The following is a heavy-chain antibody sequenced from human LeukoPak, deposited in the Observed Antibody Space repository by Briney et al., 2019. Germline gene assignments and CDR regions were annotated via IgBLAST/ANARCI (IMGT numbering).Heavy chain of an antibody. J-gene: IGHJ4*02. CDR1: GGSVSSGSYY. Sequence: SETLSLTCTVSGGSVSSGSYYWSWIRQPPGKGLEWIGYIYYSGSTNYNPSLKSRVTISVDTSKNQFSLKLSSVTAADTAVCYCARSTGSQLLWFGEFDYWGQGTLVTVSS. CDR2: IYYSGST. D-gene: IGHD3-10*01. V-gene: IGHV4-61*01. CDR3: ARSTGSQLLWFGEFDY.